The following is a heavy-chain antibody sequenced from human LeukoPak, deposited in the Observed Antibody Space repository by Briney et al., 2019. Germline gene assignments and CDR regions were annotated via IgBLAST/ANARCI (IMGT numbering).Heavy chain of an antibody. CDR2: INPNSGGT. V-gene: IGHV1-2*04. J-gene: IGHJ4*02. Sequence: ASVKVSCKASGYTFTGYYMHWVRQAPGQGLEWMGWINPNSGGTNYAQKFQGWVTMTRDTSISTAYMELSRLRSGDTAVYYCARVGSGSYWDYFDYWGQGTLVTVSS. CDR3: ARVGSGSYWDYFDY. D-gene: IGHD3-10*01. CDR1: GYTFTGYY.